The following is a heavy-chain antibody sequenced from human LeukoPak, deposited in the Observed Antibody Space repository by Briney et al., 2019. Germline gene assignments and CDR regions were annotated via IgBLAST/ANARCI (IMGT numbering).Heavy chain of an antibody. V-gene: IGHV3-11*01. CDR3: ARVTLTSANFDY. Sequence: PGGSLRLSCAVSGFTFSDYYMSRIRQAPGKGLEWVSYISSSGSTIYYADSVKGRFTISRDNAKNSLYLQMNSLRAEDTAMYYCARVTLTSANFDYWGQGTLVTVSS. J-gene: IGHJ4*02. CDR2: ISSSGSTI. CDR1: GFTFSDYY.